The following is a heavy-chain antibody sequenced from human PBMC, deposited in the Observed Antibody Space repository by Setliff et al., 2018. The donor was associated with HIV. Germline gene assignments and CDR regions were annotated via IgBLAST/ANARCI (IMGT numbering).Heavy chain of an antibody. CDR3: ASKGDYYTSKTLDS. D-gene: IGHD3-10*01. V-gene: IGHV1-69*13. J-gene: IGHJ4*02. CDR1: GYTFTRYF. Sequence: SVKVSCKASGYTFTRYFMHCVRQAPGQGLEWMGGIIPIFGSADYAQKFQGRVTISADESTSTVYLELSSLTSDDTAMYYCASKGDYYTSKTLDSWGQGTLVTVSS. CDR2: IIPIFGSA.